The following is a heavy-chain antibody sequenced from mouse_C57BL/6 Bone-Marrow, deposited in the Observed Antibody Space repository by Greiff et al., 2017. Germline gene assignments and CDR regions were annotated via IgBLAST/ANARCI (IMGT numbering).Heavy chain of an antibody. J-gene: IGHJ2*01. Sequence: EVQVVEPGAELVKPGASVKLSCTASGFNFTDYYIHWVKQRPEQGLEWIGRIDPEDGETKYAPKFKDKATITVDTSSTTAYMQLSSLTSEDTAVYYCTRALIYYGTNYWGQGTTLTVSS. V-gene: IGHV14-2*01. CDR3: TRALIYYGTNY. D-gene: IGHD1-1*01. CDR2: IDPEDGET. CDR1: GFNFTDYY.